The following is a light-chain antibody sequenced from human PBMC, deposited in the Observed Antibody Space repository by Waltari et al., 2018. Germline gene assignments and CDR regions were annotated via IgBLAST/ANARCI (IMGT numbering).Light chain of an antibody. CDR1: QGISSY. V-gene: IGKV1-8*01. Sequence: AIRITQSPSSLSAYTGDRVTITCRASQGISSYLAWYQQKPGKAPKLLIYAASTLQSGVPSRFSCSGSGTDFTLTISCLQSEDFATYYCQQYYSYLPLTFGGGTKVEIK. CDR2: AAS. CDR3: QQYYSYLPLT. J-gene: IGKJ4*01.